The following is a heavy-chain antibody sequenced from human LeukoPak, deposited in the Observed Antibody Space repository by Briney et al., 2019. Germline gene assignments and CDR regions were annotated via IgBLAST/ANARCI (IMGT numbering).Heavy chain of an antibody. D-gene: IGHD2-15*01. CDR2: IIPIFGTA. CDR3: ARVVAPYHDAFDI. V-gene: IGHV1-69*05. Sequence: SVKVSCKASGGTFSSYAISWVRQAPGQGLEWIGRIIPIFGTANYARKFQGRVTITTDESTSTAYMELSSLRSEDTAVYYCARVVAPYHDAFDIWGQGTMVTVSS. J-gene: IGHJ3*02. CDR1: GGTFSSYA.